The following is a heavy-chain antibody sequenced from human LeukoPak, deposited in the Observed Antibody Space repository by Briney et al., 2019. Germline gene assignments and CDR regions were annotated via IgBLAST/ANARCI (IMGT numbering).Heavy chain of an antibody. D-gene: IGHD6-13*01. J-gene: IGHJ4*02. CDR3: ARGLAYSSSWYYFDY. Sequence: SETLSLTCTVSGGSISSYYWSWIRQPAGKGLEWIGRIYTSGSTNYNPSLKSRVTMSVDTSKNQFSLKLSSVTAADTAVYYCARGLAYSSSWYYFDYWGQGTLVTVSP. CDR1: GGSISSYY. V-gene: IGHV4-4*07. CDR2: IYTSGST.